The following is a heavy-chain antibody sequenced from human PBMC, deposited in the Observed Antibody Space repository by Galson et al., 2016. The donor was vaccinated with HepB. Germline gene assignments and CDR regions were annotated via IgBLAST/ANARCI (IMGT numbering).Heavy chain of an antibody. J-gene: IGHJ6*02. D-gene: IGHD2-2*03. V-gene: IGHV1-2*04. CDR3: AREMAPHGYYSHDMDV. CDR2: INPNNGDT. CDR1: GYSFIDQY. Sequence: SVKVSCKASGYSFIDQYMHWVRQAPGQGLEWMGWINPNNGDTNYAQKFQGWVTMTRDTSSSTAYMEVRRLKPDDTAVYYCAREMAPHGYYSHDMDVWGQGTAVIVSS.